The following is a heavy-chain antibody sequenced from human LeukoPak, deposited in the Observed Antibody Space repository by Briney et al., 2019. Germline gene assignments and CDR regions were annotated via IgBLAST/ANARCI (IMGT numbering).Heavy chain of an antibody. V-gene: IGHV3-9*01. D-gene: IGHD4-17*01. Sequence: GGSLRLSCAASGFTFDDYAMHWVRQAPGKGLEWVSGISWNSGSIGYADSVKGRFTISRDNAKNTLYLQMNSLRAEDTAVYYCAKPNHGDYWGYFEYWGQGTLVTVSS. CDR3: AKPNHGDYWGYFEY. CDR1: GFTFDDYA. CDR2: ISWNSGSI. J-gene: IGHJ4*02.